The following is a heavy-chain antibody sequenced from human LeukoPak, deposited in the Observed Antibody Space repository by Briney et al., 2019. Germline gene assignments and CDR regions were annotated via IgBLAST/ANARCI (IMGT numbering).Heavy chain of an antibody. J-gene: IGHJ3*02. D-gene: IGHD2-21*02. CDR3: AKTLYCGGDCPRTFDI. CDR1: GFTFSSYA. CDR2: ISGSGGST. V-gene: IGHV3-23*01. Sequence: PGGSLRLSCAASGFTFSSYAMSWVRQAPGKGLDWVSAISGSGGSTYYADSVKGRFTISRDSSKNTLYLQMNCLRAEDTAVYYCAKTLYCGGDCPRTFDIWGQGTMVTFFS.